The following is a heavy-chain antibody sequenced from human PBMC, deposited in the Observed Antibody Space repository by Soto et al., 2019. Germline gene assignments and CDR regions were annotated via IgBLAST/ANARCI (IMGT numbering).Heavy chain of an antibody. V-gene: IGHV3-23*01. D-gene: IGHD6-13*01. Sequence: EVQLLESGGGLVQPGGSLRLSCAASGFTFSSYAMNWVRQAPGKGLEWVSVISGSGDSTYYADSVKGRFTISRDNSKNTLYLQMNSLRAEDTAVCYCARRSSSWYFDYWGQGTLVTVSS. CDR2: ISGSGDST. J-gene: IGHJ4*02. CDR3: ARRSSSWYFDY. CDR1: GFTFSSYA.